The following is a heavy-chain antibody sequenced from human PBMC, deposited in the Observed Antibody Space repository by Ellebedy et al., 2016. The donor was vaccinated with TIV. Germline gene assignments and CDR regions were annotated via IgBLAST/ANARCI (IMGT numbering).Heavy chain of an antibody. CDR2: IKQDGSEK. CDR3: ARDLRFPAWEFDY. CDR1: GFTFSRYS. J-gene: IGHJ4*02. V-gene: IGHV3-7*01. D-gene: IGHD1-26*01. Sequence: GGSLRLSCAASGFTFSRYSMNWARQAPGKGLEWVANIKQDGSEKYYVDSVKGRFTISRDNAKNSLYLQMNSLRAEDTAVYYCARDLRFPAWEFDYWGQGTLVTVSS.